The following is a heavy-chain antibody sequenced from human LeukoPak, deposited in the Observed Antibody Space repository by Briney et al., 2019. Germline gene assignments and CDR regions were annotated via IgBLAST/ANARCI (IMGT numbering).Heavy chain of an antibody. V-gene: IGHV3-66*01. Sequence: PGGSLRLSCAASGFTVSSKYMSWVRQAPGKGLEWVSVIYSGGSTYYADSVKGRFTISRDNSKNTLYLQMNSLRAEDTAVYYCARDKRSSWSSYYYYGMDVWGQGTTVTVSS. CDR2: IYSGGST. J-gene: IGHJ6*02. CDR1: GFTVSSKY. CDR3: ARDKRSSWSSYYYYGMDV. D-gene: IGHD6-13*01.